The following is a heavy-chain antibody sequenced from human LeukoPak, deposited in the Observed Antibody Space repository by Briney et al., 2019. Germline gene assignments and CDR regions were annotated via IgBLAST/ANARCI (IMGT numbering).Heavy chain of an antibody. CDR1: GFTFSSYW. CDR2: IKQDGSDK. Sequence: GGSLRLSCAASGFTFSSYWMSWVRQAPGKGLEWVANIKQDGSDKYYVDSVKGRFTVSRDNGKNSLYLQMNSLRADDTAIYYCAKDMVAVAATGVLDYWGQGTLVTVSS. J-gene: IGHJ4*02. V-gene: IGHV3-7*03. CDR3: AKDMVAVAATGVLDY. D-gene: IGHD6-19*01.